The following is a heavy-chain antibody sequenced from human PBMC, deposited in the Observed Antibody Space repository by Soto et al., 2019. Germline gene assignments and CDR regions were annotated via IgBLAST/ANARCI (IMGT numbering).Heavy chain of an antibody. CDR1: GFIFRNYA. J-gene: IGHJ6*02. Sequence: GGSLRLSCVASGFIFRNYAMHWVRQAPGKGLQYVSAISSNGGSTYYANSVRGRFTISRDNSKNTLYLQMNSLRAEDTAVYYCARDQGYYGSGSYLVGMDVWGQGTTVTVSS. V-gene: IGHV3-64*04. CDR2: ISSNGGST. CDR3: ARDQGYYGSGSYLVGMDV. D-gene: IGHD3-10*01.